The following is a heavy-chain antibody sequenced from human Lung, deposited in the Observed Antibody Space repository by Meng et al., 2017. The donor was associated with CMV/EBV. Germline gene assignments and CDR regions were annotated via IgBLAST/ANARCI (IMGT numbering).Heavy chain of an antibody. Sequence: SISSGGYSWSWIRQPPGKGLEWIGYIYHSGSTYYNPPLKSRVTISVDRSKNQFSLKLSSVTAADTAVYYCDRGSYYDILTGVYRGFDYWGQGTPVTVSS. D-gene: IGHD3-9*01. V-gene: IGHV4-30-2*01. CDR3: DRGSYYDILTGVYRGFDY. J-gene: IGHJ4*02. CDR2: IYHSGST. CDR1: SISSGGYS.